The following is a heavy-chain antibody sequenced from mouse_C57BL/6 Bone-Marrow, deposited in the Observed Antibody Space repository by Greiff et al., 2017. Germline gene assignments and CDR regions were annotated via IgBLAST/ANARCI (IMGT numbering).Heavy chain of an antibody. J-gene: IGHJ2*01. D-gene: IGHD2-3*01. CDR3: ARPYDGYYDY. Sequence: QVTLKVSGPGILQPSQTLSLTCSFSGFSLSTFGMGVGWLRQPSGKGLEWLAHIWWDDAKYYNPALKSRLTISKDTSKSQVVLKSANVDTADTATYYCARPYDGYYDYWGQGTTLTVSS. CDR2: IWWDDAK. V-gene: IGHV8-8*01. CDR1: GFSLSTFGMG.